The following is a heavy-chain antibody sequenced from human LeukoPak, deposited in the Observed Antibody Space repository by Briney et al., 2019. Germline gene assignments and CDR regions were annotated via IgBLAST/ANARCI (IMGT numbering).Heavy chain of an antibody. D-gene: IGHD2-15*01. CDR3: ARDKGRRGYCGGGSCYSGTNGFDP. V-gene: IGHV1-24*01. Sequence: ASVKVSCKVSGYTLTELSMHWVRQAPGKRPEWWGGFDPDDGETIYAQKFPGRVTMTRDMSTSTVYMELSSLISEDTAVYYCARDKGRRGYCGGGSCYSGTNGFDPWGQGTLVTVSS. CDR1: GYTLTELS. J-gene: IGHJ5*02. CDR2: FDPDDGET.